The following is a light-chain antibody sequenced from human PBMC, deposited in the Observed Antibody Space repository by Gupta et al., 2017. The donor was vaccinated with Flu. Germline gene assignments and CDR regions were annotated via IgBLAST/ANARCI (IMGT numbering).Light chain of an antibody. Sequence: DIQMTQSPSSLSASVGDRVTITCQASQDISNYLNWYQQKPGKAPKLLIYDASKLETGVPSRFSGSGSGTDFTFTISSLQPEDIATYYCQQEDKPTLTFGGGTKVEIK. CDR1: QDISNY. J-gene: IGKJ4*01. V-gene: IGKV1-33*01. CDR3: QQEDKPTLT. CDR2: DAS.